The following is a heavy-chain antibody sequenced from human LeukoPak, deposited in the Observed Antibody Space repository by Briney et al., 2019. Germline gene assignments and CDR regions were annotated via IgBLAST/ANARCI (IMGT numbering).Heavy chain of an antibody. Sequence: SETLSLTCTVSVDSISNYYYWRWIRQPAGKGLEWIGRIYFSGTTIYNPSLKSRVTMSLDTSKNQFSLKLTSVTAADTAVYYCARDVDTFFDSWGQGTLVTVSS. D-gene: IGHD5-18*01. CDR1: VDSISNYYY. J-gene: IGHJ4*02. V-gene: IGHV4-4*07. CDR2: IYFSGTT. CDR3: ARDVDTFFDS.